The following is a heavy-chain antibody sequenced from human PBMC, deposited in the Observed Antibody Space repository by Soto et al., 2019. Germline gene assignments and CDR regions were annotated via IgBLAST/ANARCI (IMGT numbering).Heavy chain of an antibody. CDR2: ISVHNGYT. D-gene: IGHD1-1*01. V-gene: IGHV1-18*01. J-gene: IGHJ4*02. Sequence: QVQLAQSGAEVKNPGASVTVSCKASGYSFSSYGISWVRQAPGQGLEWVGWISVHNGYTKYAAELQGRVTMTTDTSTSTAYMELRSLRSDDSAVYFCARREHNFGPHDYWGQGTLVTVTA. CDR3: ARREHNFGPHDY. CDR1: GYSFSSYG.